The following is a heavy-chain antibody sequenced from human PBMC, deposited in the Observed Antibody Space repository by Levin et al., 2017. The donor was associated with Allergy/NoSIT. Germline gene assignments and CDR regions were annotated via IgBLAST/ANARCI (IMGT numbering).Heavy chain of an antibody. CDR1: GFTFSNYA. CDR3: VREIAEAGT. V-gene: IGHV3-30-3*01. D-gene: IGHD6-13*01. CDR2: ISDDGSSE. J-gene: IGHJ4*02. Sequence: GGSLRLSCAASGFTFSNYAMHWVRQAPGKGLEWVGVISDDGSSEFYIDSVKGRFTISRDNSKNRLFLQMDSLRAEDTALYYCVREIAEAGTWGQGTLVIVSS.